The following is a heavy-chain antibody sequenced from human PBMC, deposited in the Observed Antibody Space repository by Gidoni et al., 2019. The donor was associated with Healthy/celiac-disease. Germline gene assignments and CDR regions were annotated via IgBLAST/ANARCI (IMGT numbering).Heavy chain of an antibody. Sequence: QVQLVESVGGVVQPGRSLKLSCAASGFTFSSYGMHWVRQAPGKGLEWVAVISYDGSNKYYADSVKGRFTISRDNSKNTLYLQMNSLRAEDTAVYYCAKLRDYFDYWGQGTLVTVSS. CDR1: GFTFSSYG. J-gene: IGHJ4*02. CDR2: ISYDGSNK. CDR3: AKLRDYFDY. D-gene: IGHD3-3*01. V-gene: IGHV3-30*18.